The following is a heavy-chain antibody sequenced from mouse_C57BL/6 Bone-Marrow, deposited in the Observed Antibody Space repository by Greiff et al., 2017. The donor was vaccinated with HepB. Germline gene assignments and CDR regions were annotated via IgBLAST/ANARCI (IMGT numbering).Heavy chain of an antibody. V-gene: IGHV1-69*01. CDR1: GYTFTSYW. CDR3: ARWDYYGSSPSYWYFDV. D-gene: IGHD1-1*01. J-gene: IGHJ1*03. Sequence: VQLQQSGTELVKPGASVKLSCKASGYTFTSYWMHWVKQRPGQGLEWIGEIDPSDSYTNYNQKFKGKSTLTVDKSSSTAYMQLSSLTSEDSAVYYCARWDYYGSSPSYWYFDVWGTGTTVTVSS. CDR2: IDPSDSYT.